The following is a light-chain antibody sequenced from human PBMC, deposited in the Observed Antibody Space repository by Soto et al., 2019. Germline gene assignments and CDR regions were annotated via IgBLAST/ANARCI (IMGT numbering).Light chain of an antibody. Sequence: EVVLTQSPATLSLSPGERATLSCRASQSVSNSLAWHQQKPGQAPRLLIYDASNRAAGIPARFSGSGSGTDFTLTISSLEPEDFAVYYCQQRSNWLTFGGGTKVEIK. J-gene: IGKJ4*01. CDR2: DAS. CDR3: QQRSNWLT. CDR1: QSVSNS. V-gene: IGKV3-11*01.